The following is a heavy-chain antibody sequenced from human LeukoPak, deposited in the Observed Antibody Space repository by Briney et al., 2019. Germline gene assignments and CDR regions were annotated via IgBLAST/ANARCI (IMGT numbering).Heavy chain of an antibody. CDR3: ARHWLEATKTYSYWFDP. J-gene: IGHJ5*02. CDR2: IYRGGTI. V-gene: IGHV4-4*09. D-gene: IGHD2-21*01. CDR1: GGSISDYY. Sequence: SETLSLTCSVSGGSISDYYWSWIRLPPGKGLEWIGYIYRGGTINYNPSLKSRVTMSLDTSKNQISLMLNSVTAADTAVYHCARHWLEATKTYSYWFDPWGQGTLVTVSS.